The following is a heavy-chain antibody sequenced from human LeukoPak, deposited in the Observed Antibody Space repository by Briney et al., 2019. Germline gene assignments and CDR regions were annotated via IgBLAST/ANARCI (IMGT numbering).Heavy chain of an antibody. D-gene: IGHD2-2*01. CDR1: GGSISSSNW. CDR3: ARTIYCSSTSCYPGDAFDI. CDR2: IYHSGSN. Sequence: EPSETLSLTCAVSGGSISSSNWWSWVRQPPGKGLEWIGEIYHSGSNNYNPSLKSRVTISVDKSKNQFSLKLSSVTAVDTAVYCCARTIYCSSTSCYPGDAFDIWGQGTMVTVSS. J-gene: IGHJ3*02. V-gene: IGHV4-4*01.